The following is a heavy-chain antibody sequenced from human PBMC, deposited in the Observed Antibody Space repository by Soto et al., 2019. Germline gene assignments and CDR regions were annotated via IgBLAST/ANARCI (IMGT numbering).Heavy chain of an antibody. V-gene: IGHV4-39*01. CDR1: GGSISTSRSY. J-gene: IGHJ5*02. Sequence: QLQLLESGPGLVKASETLSLTCNVSGGSISTSRSYWAWIRQPPGKGLEWLANIFYSGSTYYNPSLASRVPVYVDTSKNEFSLKLRSVTAADTAVYYCARQPTTGDTDLWFDPWGQGTLVTVSS. CDR2: IFYSGST. CDR3: ARQPTTGDTDLWFDP. D-gene: IGHD2-21*01.